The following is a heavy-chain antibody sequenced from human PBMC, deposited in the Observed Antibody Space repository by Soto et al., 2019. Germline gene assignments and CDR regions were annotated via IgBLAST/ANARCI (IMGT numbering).Heavy chain of an antibody. Sequence: EVQLVESGGGLVQPGRSLRLSCAASGFTFDDYAMHWVRQAPGKGLEWVSGISWNSGNIGYADSVKGRFTISRDNAKNSLYLQMNSLRAEDTALYYCAKVSGDYGYRYFDLWGRGTLVTVSS. CDR1: GFTFDDYA. CDR3: AKVSGDYGYRYFDL. V-gene: IGHV3-9*01. CDR2: ISWNSGNI. J-gene: IGHJ2*01. D-gene: IGHD4-17*01.